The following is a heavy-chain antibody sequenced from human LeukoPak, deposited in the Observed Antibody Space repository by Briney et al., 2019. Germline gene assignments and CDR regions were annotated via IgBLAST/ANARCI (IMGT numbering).Heavy chain of an antibody. J-gene: IGHJ4*02. Sequence: ASVKVSCKASGYTFTSYGISWVRQAPGQGLEWMGWISAYNGNSNYAQKFQGRVSMTTDTSTSTAYLELRSLRSDDTAVYYCARDSKDFWSGLFDYWGQGTLVTVSS. CDR2: ISAYNGNS. CDR1: GYTFTSYG. V-gene: IGHV1-18*01. CDR3: ARDSKDFWSGLFDY. D-gene: IGHD3-3*01.